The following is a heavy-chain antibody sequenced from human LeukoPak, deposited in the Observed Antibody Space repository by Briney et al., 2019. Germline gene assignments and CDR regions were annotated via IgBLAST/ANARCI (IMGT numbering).Heavy chain of an antibody. J-gene: IGHJ4*02. CDR1: GFTFSSYW. Sequence: GGSLRLSCAASGFTFSSYWMSWVRQAPAKGLEWVANIKQDGSEKYYVDSVKGRFTSSRDNAKNSLYLQMNSLRAEDTAVYYCARVGRDERGRRGLDYWGQGTLVTVSS. CDR2: IKQDGSEK. CDR3: ARVGRDERGRRGLDY. D-gene: IGHD3-10*01. V-gene: IGHV3-7*01.